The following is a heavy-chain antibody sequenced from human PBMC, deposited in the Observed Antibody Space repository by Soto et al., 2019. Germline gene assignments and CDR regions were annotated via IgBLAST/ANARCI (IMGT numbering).Heavy chain of an antibody. V-gene: IGHV1-2*04. CDR2: INPNGGGT. Sequence: GASVKVSCKASGYTFTGYYIHWVRQAPGQGLEWMGWINPNGGGTNYAQKFQDWVTMTRDTSISTAYMELSRLKSDDTAVYYCARFATIFGVVPDYWGQGTLVTVSS. D-gene: IGHD3-3*01. J-gene: IGHJ4*02. CDR1: GYTFTGYY. CDR3: ARFATIFGVVPDY.